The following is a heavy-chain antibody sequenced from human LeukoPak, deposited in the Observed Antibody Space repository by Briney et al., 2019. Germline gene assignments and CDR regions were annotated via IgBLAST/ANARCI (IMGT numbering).Heavy chain of an antibody. CDR3: ARQNSYYDFWSGYYWRAIGDVGGRYYFDY. D-gene: IGHD3-3*01. CDR1: GYSISSGYY. CDR2: IYHSGST. J-gene: IGHJ4*02. Sequence: PSETLSLTCAVSGYSISSGYYWGWIRQPPGKGLEWIGSIYHSGSTYYSPSLKSRITISVDTSKNQFSLTLSSVTAADTAVYYCARQNSYYDFWSGYYWRAIGDVGGRYYFDYWGQGTLVTVSS. V-gene: IGHV4-38-2*01.